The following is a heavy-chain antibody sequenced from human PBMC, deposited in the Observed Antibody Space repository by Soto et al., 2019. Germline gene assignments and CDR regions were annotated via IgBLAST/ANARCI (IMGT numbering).Heavy chain of an antibody. CDR1: GGSISSYY. Sequence: SETLSLPCTVSGGSISSYYWSWIRQPPGKGLEWIGYIYYSGSTNYNPSLKSRVTISVDTSKNQFSLKLSSVTAADTAVYYCARHYYYGSGSYYYFDYWGQGTLVTVSS. J-gene: IGHJ4*02. V-gene: IGHV4-59*08. CDR2: IYYSGST. D-gene: IGHD3-10*01. CDR3: ARHYYYGSGSYYYFDY.